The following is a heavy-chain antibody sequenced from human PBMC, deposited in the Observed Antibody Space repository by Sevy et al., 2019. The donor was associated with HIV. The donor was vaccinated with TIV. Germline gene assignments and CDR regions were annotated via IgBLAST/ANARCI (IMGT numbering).Heavy chain of an antibody. J-gene: IGHJ4*02. CDR2: IRRNSYEPYGGTT. D-gene: IGHD4-17*01. V-gene: IGHV3-49*03. CDR1: GFTFGDYA. CDR3: TRGLATVDTPVYYFDY. Sequence: GGSLRLSCTSSGFTFGDYAMSWFRQAPGKGLEWVAFIRRNSYEPYGGTTEYAASVKVRFTISRDDSKSIAYLEMNSPKTEDTAVYYCTRGLATVDTPVYYFDYWGQGTLVTVSS.